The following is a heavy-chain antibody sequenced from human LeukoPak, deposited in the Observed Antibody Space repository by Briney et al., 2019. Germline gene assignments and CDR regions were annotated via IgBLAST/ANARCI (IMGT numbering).Heavy chain of an antibody. J-gene: IGHJ4*02. CDR3: ASNYDSRAGGPPDY. D-gene: IGHD3-3*01. CDR2: IHPSGST. CDR1: GGSISSYY. Sequence: KPSETLSLTCTVSGGSISSYYWSWVRQPAGKGLEWIGRIHPSGSTNYNPSLKSRVTLSVDTSKNQFSLKLSSVTAADTAVYYCASNYDSRAGGPPDYWGQGTLVTVSS. V-gene: IGHV4-4*07.